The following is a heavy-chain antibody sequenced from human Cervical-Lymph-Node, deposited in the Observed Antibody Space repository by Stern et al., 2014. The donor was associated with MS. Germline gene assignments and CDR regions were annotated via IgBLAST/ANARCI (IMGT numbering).Heavy chain of an antibody. D-gene: IGHD5-24*01. CDR1: GYTFSSYG. CDR3: ARGYIMDV. CDR2: ISGHKGNT. J-gene: IGHJ6*02. V-gene: IGHV1-18*01. Sequence: QVQLVQSGPEVKKPGASVRVSCKGSGYTFSSYGISWVRQTPGQGLEWMGWISGHKGNTNYAQKFQDRVTMTTDTSTSIAYLELRSLRSDDTAFYYCARGYIMDVWGQGTTVTVSS.